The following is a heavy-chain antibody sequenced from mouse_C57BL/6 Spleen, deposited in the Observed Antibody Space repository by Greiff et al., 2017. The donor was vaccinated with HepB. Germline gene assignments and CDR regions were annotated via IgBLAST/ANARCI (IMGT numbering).Heavy chain of an antibody. D-gene: IGHD1-1*01. V-gene: IGHV1-80*01. CDR2: IYPGDGDT. CDR3: ARGLHYGSSGYFDV. J-gene: IGHJ1*03. Sequence: QVQLQQSGAELVKPGASVKISCKASGYAFSSYWMNWVKQRPGKGLEWIGQIYPGDGDTNYNGKFKGKATLTADKSSSTAYMQLSSLTSEDSAVYFCARGLHYGSSGYFDVWGTGTTVTVSS. CDR1: GYAFSSYW.